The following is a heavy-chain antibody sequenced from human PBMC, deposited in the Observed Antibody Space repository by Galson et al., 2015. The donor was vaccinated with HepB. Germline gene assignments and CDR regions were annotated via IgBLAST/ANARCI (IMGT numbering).Heavy chain of an antibody. V-gene: IGHV3-21*04. CDR1: EFSFSTFT. D-gene: IGHD2-15*01. Sequence: LRLSCAASEFSFSTFTMNWVRQAPGKSLEWVSSLSGSGSYIYYADSVKGRFTISRDNANNSLYLEMNSLRAEDTAVYYGVRDRDCSGTKCYYTRFDSWGQGTPVTVSS. CDR3: VRDRDCSGTKCYYTRFDS. J-gene: IGHJ5*01. CDR2: LSGSGSYI.